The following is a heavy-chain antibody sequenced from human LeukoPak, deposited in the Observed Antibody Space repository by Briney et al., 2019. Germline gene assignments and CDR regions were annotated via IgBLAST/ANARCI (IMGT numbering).Heavy chain of an antibody. CDR1: GGTFSSYA. CDR2: IIPIFGTA. D-gene: IGHD3-10*01. CDR3: PRGLDYYGSGSYLND. J-gene: IGHJ4*02. V-gene: IGHV1-69*05. Sequence: SVKVSCKASGGTFSSYAISWVRQAPGQGLEWMGRIIPIFGTANYAQKFQGRVTITTDESTSTAYMELSSLRSEDTAVYYCPRGLDYYGSGSYLNDWGQGTLVTVSS.